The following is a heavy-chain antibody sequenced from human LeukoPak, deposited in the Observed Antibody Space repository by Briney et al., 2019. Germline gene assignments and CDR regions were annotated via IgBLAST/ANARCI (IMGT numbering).Heavy chain of an antibody. CDR1: GYTFTSYY. D-gene: IGHD3-22*01. CDR2: INPSGGST. Sequence: EASVKVSCKASGYTFTSYYMHWVRQAPGQGLEWMGIINPSGGSTSYAQKFQGRVTMTRDMSTSTVYMELSSLKSEDTAVYYCARVRLYYYDSSGYYPQYFDYWGQGTLVTVSS. J-gene: IGHJ4*02. CDR3: ARVRLYYYDSSGYYPQYFDY. V-gene: IGHV1-46*01.